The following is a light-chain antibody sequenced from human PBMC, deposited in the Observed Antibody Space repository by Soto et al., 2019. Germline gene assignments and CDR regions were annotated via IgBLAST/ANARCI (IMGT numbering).Light chain of an antibody. J-gene: IGKJ1*01. CDR1: QSVLYNSDNKNY. Sequence: DIVMTQSPDSLAVSLGERATINCKSSQSVLYNSDNKNYLAWYQQKSGQPPKLLIYWASTRESGVPDRFSGSGSGTDFTLTISSLQAEDVALYYCQQYYSIPRTFGQGNKVDIK. CDR2: WAS. CDR3: QQYYSIPRT. V-gene: IGKV4-1*01.